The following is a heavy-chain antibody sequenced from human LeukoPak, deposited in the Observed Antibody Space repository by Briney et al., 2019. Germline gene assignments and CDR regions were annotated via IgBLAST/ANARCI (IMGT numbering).Heavy chain of an antibody. V-gene: IGHV1-18*01. CDR3: ARASGLGMDV. J-gene: IGHJ6*02. Sequence: VSEHVSCLACGYSFTWYDIIWLGQAPGQGLEWMGWISAYNGNTNYAQKLQGRVTMTTDTSTSTAYMELRSLRSDDTAVYYCARASGLGMDVWGQGTTVTVSS. CDR2: ISAYNGNT. D-gene: IGHD3-22*01. CDR1: GYSFTWYD.